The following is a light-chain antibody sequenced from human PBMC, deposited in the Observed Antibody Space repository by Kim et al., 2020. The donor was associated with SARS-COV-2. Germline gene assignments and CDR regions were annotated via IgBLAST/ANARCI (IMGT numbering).Light chain of an antibody. Sequence: GDRVSITCRAREEIIDGLAWYQQRTGKAPRRLMFAATSLQSGVPSRFSGSASGTNFTLTITSLQPEDFATYYCQQANSFPRTFGEGTKVDIK. V-gene: IGKV1-12*01. J-gene: IGKJ1*01. CDR3: QQANSFPRT. CDR2: AAT. CDR1: EEIIDG.